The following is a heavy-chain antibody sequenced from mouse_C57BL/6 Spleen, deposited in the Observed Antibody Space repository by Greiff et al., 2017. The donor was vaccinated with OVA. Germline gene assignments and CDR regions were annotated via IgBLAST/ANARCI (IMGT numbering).Heavy chain of an antibody. CDR1: GFNIKDYY. J-gene: IGHJ1*03. D-gene: IGHD1-1*01. CDR3: TTYGSSYVRYFDV. Sequence: QLQPSGAELVRPGASVQLSCTASGFNIKDYYMHWVKQRPEQGLEWIGRIDPEDGDTEYAPKFQGKATMTADTSSNTAYLQLSSLTSEDTAVYYCTTYGSSYVRYFDVWGTGTTVTVSS. CDR2: IDPEDGDT. V-gene: IGHV14-1*01.